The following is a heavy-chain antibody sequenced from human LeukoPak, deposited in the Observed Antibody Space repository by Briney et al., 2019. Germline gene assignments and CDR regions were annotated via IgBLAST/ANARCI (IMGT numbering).Heavy chain of an antibody. V-gene: IGHV3-21*01. CDR1: GFTFSSYA. D-gene: IGHD3-22*01. CDR3: ARDRGDSSGYYYGWFDP. Sequence: GGSLRLSCAASGFTFSSYAMSWVRQAPGKGLEWVSSISSSSSYIYYADSVKGRFTISRDNAKNSLYLQMNSLRAEDTAVYYCARDRGDSSGYYYGWFDPWGQGTLVTVSS. J-gene: IGHJ5*02. CDR2: ISSSSSYI.